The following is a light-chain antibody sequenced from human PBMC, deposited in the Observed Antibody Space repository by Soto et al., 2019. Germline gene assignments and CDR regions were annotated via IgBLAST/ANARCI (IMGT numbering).Light chain of an antibody. CDR1: QSISIW. J-gene: IGKJ1*01. CDR3: QQYNRYRT. V-gene: IGKV1-5*01. Sequence: DIQITQSPSTLSASVGDRVTITCRARQSISIWLAWYQQKPGKAPKLLIYDASILESGVPSRFSGSGSGTEFTLTISSLQPDDFATYYCQQYNRYRTFGQGTKVDI. CDR2: DAS.